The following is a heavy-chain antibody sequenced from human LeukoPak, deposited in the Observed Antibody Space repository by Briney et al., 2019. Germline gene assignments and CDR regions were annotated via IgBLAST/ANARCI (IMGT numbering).Heavy chain of an antibody. CDR1: GGTFSSYA. Sequence: ASVKVSCKASGGTFSSYAISWVRQAPGQGLEWMGGIIPIFGTANYAQKFQGRVTITADESTSTAYMELSSLRSEDTAVYYCARLRADCTNGVCYIIYYYGMDVWGQGTTVIVFS. V-gene: IGHV1-69*13. D-gene: IGHD2-8*01. J-gene: IGHJ6*02. CDR3: ARLRADCTNGVCYIIYYYGMDV. CDR2: IIPIFGTA.